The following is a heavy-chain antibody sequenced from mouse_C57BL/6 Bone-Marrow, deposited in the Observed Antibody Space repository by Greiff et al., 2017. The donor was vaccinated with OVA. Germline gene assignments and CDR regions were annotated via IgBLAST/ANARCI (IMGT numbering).Heavy chain of an antibody. D-gene: IGHD2-3*01. Sequence: QVQLQQSGPELVKPGASVKISCKASGYTFTDYYINWVKQRPGQGLEWIGWIFPGSGSTYYTEKFKGKATLTVDKSSSTAYMLLSSLTSEDSAVYFCARFPYDHTEGRFDYWGQGTLVTVSA. CDR2: IFPGSGST. CDR3: ARFPYDHTEGRFDY. CDR1: GYTFTDYY. J-gene: IGHJ3*01. V-gene: IGHV1-75*01.